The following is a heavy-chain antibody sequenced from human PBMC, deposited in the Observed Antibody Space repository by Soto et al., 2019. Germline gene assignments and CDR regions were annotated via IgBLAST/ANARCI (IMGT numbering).Heavy chain of an antibody. J-gene: IGHJ6*02. CDR1: GGSISSYY. CDR2: IYYSGST. CDR3: ARTDQLLRYFDHPLHEYHYYGMDV. D-gene: IGHD3-9*01. Sequence: SETLSLTCTVSGGSISSYYWSWIRQPPGKGLEWIGYIYYSGSTNYNPSLKSRVTISVDTSKNQFSLKLSSVTAADTAVYYCARTDQLLRYFDHPLHEYHYYGMDVWGQGTTVTVSS. V-gene: IGHV4-59*01.